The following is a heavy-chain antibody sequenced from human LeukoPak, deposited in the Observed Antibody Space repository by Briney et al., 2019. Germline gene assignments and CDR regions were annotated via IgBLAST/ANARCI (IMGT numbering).Heavy chain of an antibody. CDR1: GYTFTSYG. V-gene: IGHV1-18*01. CDR2: ISVYNGNT. J-gene: IGHJ4*02. D-gene: IGHD3-10*01. Sequence: GASVKVSCKASGYTFTSYGLSWVRQAPGKGLEWMGWISVYNGNTEYAQKLQGRVTMTTDTSTSTAYMELRGLRSDDTAVYYCARGRDYYGSGPLEYWGQGTLVTVSS. CDR3: ARGRDYYGSGPLEY.